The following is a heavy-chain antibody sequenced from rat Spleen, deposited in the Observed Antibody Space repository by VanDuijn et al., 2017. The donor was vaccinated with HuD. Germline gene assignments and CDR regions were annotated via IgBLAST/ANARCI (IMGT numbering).Heavy chain of an antibody. CDR2: IWTSGNI. D-gene: IGHD4-4*01. V-gene: IGHV2-43*01. CDR1: GFSLTSYH. J-gene: IGHJ2*01. CDR3: ARERPKGFHFDY. Sequence: QVQLKESGPGLVQPSQTLSLTCTVSGFSLTSYHVSWVRQPPGKGLEWMGIIWTSGNIAYNSLLKSRLSLSRDTSKSQVFLKISSLQTEDTATYYCARERPKGFHFDYWGQGVMVTVSS.